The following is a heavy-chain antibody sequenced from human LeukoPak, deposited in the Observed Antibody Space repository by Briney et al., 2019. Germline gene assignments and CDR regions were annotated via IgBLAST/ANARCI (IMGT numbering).Heavy chain of an antibody. V-gene: IGHV4-4*07. CDR2: IFTSGST. J-gene: IGHJ6*03. D-gene: IGHD3-10*01. Sequence: SETLSLTCTVSGGSISSYYWSWIRQPAGKGLEWIGRIFTSGSTNYNPSLKSRVTMSVDTSKTQFSLKLSSVTAADTAVYYCARDRGAHLYYYYYMDVWGKGTTVTVSS. CDR3: ARDRGAHLYYYYYMDV. CDR1: GGSISSYY.